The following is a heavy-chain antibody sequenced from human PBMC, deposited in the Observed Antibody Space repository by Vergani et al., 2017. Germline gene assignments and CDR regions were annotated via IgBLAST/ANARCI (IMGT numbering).Heavy chain of an antibody. CDR2: IHYSGTN. J-gene: IGHJ4*02. V-gene: IGHV4-39*01. Sequence: QLQLQESGPGLVKPSETLSLTCAVSGASIGSTSDYWAWIRQPPGKGLEWIATIHYSGTNYYNPSLKSRVTISIDTSKNQFSLKLTTATATDTAMYYCAKQYASGSYKHWGQGTLVTVSS. D-gene: IGHD3-10*01. CDR1: GASIGSTSDY. CDR3: AKQYASGSYKH.